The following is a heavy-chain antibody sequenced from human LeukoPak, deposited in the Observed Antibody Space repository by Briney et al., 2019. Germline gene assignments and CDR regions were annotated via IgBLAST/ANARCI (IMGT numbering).Heavy chain of an antibody. D-gene: IGHD3-3*01. J-gene: IGHJ6*02. CDR2: IYYSGST. CDR1: GGSISSYY. V-gene: IGHV4-59*01. Sequence: PSETLSLTCTVSGGSISSYYWSWIRQPPGKGLEWIGYIYYSGSTNYNPSLKSRVTISVDTSKNQFSLKLSSVTAADTAVYYCARDHIGFADYDFWSRNGYYYYYGMDVWGQGTTVTVSS. CDR3: ARDHIGFADYDFWSRNGYYYYYGMDV.